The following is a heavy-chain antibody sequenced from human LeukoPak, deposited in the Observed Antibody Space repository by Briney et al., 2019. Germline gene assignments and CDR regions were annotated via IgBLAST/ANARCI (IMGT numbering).Heavy chain of an antibody. Sequence: TSETLSLTCTVSGGSISSYYWSWIRQPPGKGLEWIGYIYYSGSTNYNPSLKSRVTISVDTSKNQFSLKLSSVTAADTAVYYCARQGRAAAGSNLNWFDPWGQGTLVTVSS. CDR2: IYYSGST. CDR1: GGSISSYY. D-gene: IGHD6-13*01. V-gene: IGHV4-59*08. J-gene: IGHJ5*02. CDR3: ARQGRAAAGSNLNWFDP.